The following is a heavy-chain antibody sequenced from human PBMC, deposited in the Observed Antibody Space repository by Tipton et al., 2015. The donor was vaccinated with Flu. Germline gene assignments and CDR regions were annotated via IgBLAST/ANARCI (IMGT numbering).Heavy chain of an antibody. D-gene: IGHD3-10*01. CDR1: GDSMRSDHF. CDR3: ARGLYGSGSYQRRYFDY. J-gene: IGHJ4*02. V-gene: IGHV4-38-2*02. CDR2: IHYSGSP. Sequence: TLSLTCSVSGDSMRSDHFWGWIRQAPGKGLEWIGNIHYSGSPHYNPSLKSRVTISVDTSKNQFSLKLSSVTAADTAVYYCARGLYGSGSYQRRYFDYWGQGTLVTVSS.